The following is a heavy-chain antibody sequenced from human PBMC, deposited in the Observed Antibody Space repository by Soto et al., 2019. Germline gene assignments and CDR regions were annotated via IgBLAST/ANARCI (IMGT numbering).Heavy chain of an antibody. Sequence: GRYLRLSFAAYGFSFSSYAMSWVRQAPVKGLEWVSAISGSGGSKYYADSVKGRFTISRDNAKNSLYLQMNSLRAEDTAVYSCARNDYHYGMDVWRQGT. CDR2: ISGSGGSK. V-gene: IGHV3-23*01. J-gene: IGHJ6*02. CDR3: ARNDYHYGMDV. CDR1: GFSFSSYA.